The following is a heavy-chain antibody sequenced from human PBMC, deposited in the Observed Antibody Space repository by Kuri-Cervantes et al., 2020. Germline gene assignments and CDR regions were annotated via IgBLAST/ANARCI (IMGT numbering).Heavy chain of an antibody. CDR1: GFTFSIHG. CDR2: ILHDENNK. J-gene: IGHJ5*02. Sequence: GGSLRPSCAVSGFTFSIHGMHWVRQAPGKGLEWVAVILHDENNKNYPDSGKGRFTISRDNSKNALYLQMNSLRAEETAVYYCAREQGYCSSTSCYDWFDPWGQGTLVTVSS. V-gene: IGHV3-30*03. CDR3: AREQGYCSSTSCYDWFDP. D-gene: IGHD2-2*01.